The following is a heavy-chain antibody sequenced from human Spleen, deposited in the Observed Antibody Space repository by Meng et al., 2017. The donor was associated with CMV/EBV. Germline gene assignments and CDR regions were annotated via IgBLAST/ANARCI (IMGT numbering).Heavy chain of an antibody. J-gene: IGHJ3*01. CDR3: ARTIFGVAISAFDV. CDR2: INGGGRSI. D-gene: IGHD3-3*01. Sequence: GESLKISCAASGFTFSSYGMHWVRQAPGKGLQWVSYINGGGRSIYYADSVKGRFSTSRDNAKMSLFLQVNSLRAEDTAVYYCARTIFGVAISAFDVWGQGTMVTVSS. CDR1: GFTFSSYG. V-gene: IGHV3-48*04.